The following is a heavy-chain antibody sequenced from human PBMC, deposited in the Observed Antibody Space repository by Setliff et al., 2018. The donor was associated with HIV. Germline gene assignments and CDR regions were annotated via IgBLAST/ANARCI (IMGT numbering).Heavy chain of an antibody. Sequence: PSETLSLTCNVSGVSMSSHYWSWIRQAPGQPPNKGLEWIGNIYYSGTTNYNPSLESRVTIPIDTSKSQFSLKLTSVTTADTAMYYCAGRGGYNDWYFDYWGQGALVTVSS. CDR3: AGRGGYNDWYFDY. D-gene: IGHD5-12*01. V-gene: IGHV4-59*11. CDR2: IYYSGTT. J-gene: IGHJ4*02. CDR1: GVSMSSHY.